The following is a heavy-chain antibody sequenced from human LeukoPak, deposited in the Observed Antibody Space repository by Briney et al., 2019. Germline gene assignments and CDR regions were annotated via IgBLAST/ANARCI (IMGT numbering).Heavy chain of an antibody. V-gene: IGHV3-48*04. CDR2: ISSSSSTI. Sequence: GGSLRLSCAASGFTFSSYSMNWVRQAPGKGLEWVSYISSSSSTIYYADSVRGRFTISRDNAKKSLYLQMNSLRADDTAVYYCARGDFYYYGMDVWGQGTTVTVSS. CDR3: ARGDFYYYGMDV. J-gene: IGHJ6*02. D-gene: IGHD2-21*01. CDR1: GFTFSSYS.